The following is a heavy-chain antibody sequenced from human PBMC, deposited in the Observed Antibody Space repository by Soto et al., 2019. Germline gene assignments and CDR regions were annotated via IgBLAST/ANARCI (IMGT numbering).Heavy chain of an antibody. CDR3: ARHEPQTTVTTFYFDY. V-gene: IGHV4-59*08. Sequence: SETLSLTCTVSGVSISSYYWSWIRQPPGKGLEWIGYIYYSGSTNYNPSLKSRVTISVDTSKNQFSLKLSSVTAADTAVYYCARHEPQTTVTTFYFDYWGQGTLVTVSS. J-gene: IGHJ4*02. CDR2: IYYSGST. CDR1: GVSISSYY. D-gene: IGHD4-17*01.